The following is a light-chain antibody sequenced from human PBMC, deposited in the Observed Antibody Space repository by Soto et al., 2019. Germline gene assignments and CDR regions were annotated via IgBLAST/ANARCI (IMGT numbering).Light chain of an antibody. V-gene: IGKV1-9*01. CDR3: QQLNNYPIT. Sequence: TQMPQSPSSLSASVLDRVTITCRASQGISNYLVWYQQRPGKAPKLRSYAASTLQSGVPSSFSGSVSEIEFTLTIRRLHPEDFAPYHCQQLNNYPITFGLGTRLEIK. J-gene: IGKJ5*01. CDR1: QGISNY. CDR2: AAS.